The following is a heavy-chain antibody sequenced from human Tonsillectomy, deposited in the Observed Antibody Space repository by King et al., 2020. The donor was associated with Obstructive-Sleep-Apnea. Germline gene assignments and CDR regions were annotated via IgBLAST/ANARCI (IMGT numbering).Heavy chain of an antibody. CDR2: ISSSSSTI. D-gene: IGHD3-22*01. Sequence: VQLVESGGGLVQPGGSLRLSCAASGFTFSSYSMNWVRQAPGKGLEWVSYISSSSSTIYYADSVKGRFTFSRDNAKNSLYLQMNSLRAEDTAVYYCARGGPSLDHYYDSSGYSSYGMDGWGQGTTVTVSS. J-gene: IGHJ6*02. CDR3: ARGGPSLDHYYDSSGYSSYGMDG. V-gene: IGHV3-48*01. CDR1: GFTFSSYS.